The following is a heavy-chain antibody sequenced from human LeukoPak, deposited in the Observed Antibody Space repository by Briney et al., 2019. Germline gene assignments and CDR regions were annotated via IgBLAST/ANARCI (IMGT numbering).Heavy chain of an antibody. D-gene: IGHD5-24*01. V-gene: IGHV4-31*03. CDR3: ARLDGYTIGYWFDP. CDR2: TYYSGSA. J-gene: IGHJ5*02. CDR1: GGSISSGGYY. Sequence: SETLSLTCTVSGGSISSGGYYWSWIRQHPGKGLEWIGYTYYSGSAYYNPSLKSRVTISVDTSKNQFSLKLSSVTAADTAVYYCARLDGYTIGYWFDPWGQGTLVTVSS.